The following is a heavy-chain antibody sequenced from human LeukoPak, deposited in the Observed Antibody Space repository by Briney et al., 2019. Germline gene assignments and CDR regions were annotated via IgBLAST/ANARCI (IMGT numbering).Heavy chain of an antibody. CDR2: IYHSGKS. Sequence: PSETLSLTCSVSGYSISSGYYWDWIRQPPGKGLEWIASIYHSGKSYYNPSLESRVTISVDTSKNQFSLKLSSVTAADTAVYYCARVYGGNDYWGQGTLVTVSS. CDR3: ARVYGGNDY. D-gene: IGHD4-23*01. J-gene: IGHJ4*02. CDR1: GYSISSGYY. V-gene: IGHV4-38-2*02.